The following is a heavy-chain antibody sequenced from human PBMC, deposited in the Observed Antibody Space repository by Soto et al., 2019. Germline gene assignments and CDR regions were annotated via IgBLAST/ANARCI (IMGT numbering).Heavy chain of an antibody. CDR1: GFTFTNYA. D-gene: IGHD4-17*01. CDR3: AGDYIRLNSLNSNYYSFRKVV. J-gene: IGHJ6*02. V-gene: IGHV3-23*01. CDR2: IRVSDGSE. Sequence: GGSLRLSCAASGFTFTNYAMSWVRQAPGKGLEWVSTIRVSDGSEKYADFVEGRFTISRDTSKNTLSLQMNSLRAEDTAVYYCAGDYIRLNSLNSNYYSFRKVVWGPGPRVTGSS.